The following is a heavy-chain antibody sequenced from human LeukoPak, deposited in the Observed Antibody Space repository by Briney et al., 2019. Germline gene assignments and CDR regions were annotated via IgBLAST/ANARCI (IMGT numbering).Heavy chain of an antibody. Sequence: PGGSLRLSCAASGFTFSSYWMNWARQAPGKGLEWVSVIYSCGSTYYADSVKGRFTISRDNSKNTLYLQMNSLRAEDTAVYYCARVGRQFCSGGSCYTLDYWGQGTLVTVSS. D-gene: IGHD2-15*01. CDR2: IYSCGST. CDR3: ARVGRQFCSGGSCYTLDY. J-gene: IGHJ4*02. V-gene: IGHV3-66*01. CDR1: GFTFSSYW.